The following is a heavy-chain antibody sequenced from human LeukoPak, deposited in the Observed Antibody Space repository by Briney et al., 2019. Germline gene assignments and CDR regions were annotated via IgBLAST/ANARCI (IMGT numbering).Heavy chain of an antibody. CDR2: ISTTSTYT. CDR3: ARDWYCSSSICYTDRNWFDP. V-gene: IGHV3-11*05. CDR1: GFTFSDYY. Sequence: GGPVRLSCAASGFTFSDYYMSYTRQAPGKGLEWVSYISTTSTYTDYADSVRGHFTISKDSSKNLLYLQMNSLRPEDTAVYYCARDWYCSSSICYTDRNWFDPWGQGTLVTVSS. J-gene: IGHJ5*02. D-gene: IGHD2-2*02.